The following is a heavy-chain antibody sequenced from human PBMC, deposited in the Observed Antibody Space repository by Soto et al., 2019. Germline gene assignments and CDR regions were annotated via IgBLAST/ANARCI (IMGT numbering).Heavy chain of an antibody. J-gene: IGHJ6*02. D-gene: IGHD6-13*01. CDR3: ARHLRIAASGYYGMDV. Sequence: PGESLKISCKGSGYSFTSYWIGWVRQMPGKGLEWMGIIYPGDSDTRYSPSFQGQVTISADKSISTAYLQWSSLKASDTAMYYCARHLRIAASGYYGMDVWGQGTTVTVSS. CDR1: GYSFTSYW. V-gene: IGHV5-51*01. CDR2: IYPGDSDT.